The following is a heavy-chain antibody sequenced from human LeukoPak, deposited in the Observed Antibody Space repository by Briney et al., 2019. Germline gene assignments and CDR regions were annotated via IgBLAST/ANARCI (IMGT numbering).Heavy chain of an antibody. D-gene: IGHD3-16*01. CDR3: AKDGVGVWGRDYFDY. J-gene: IGHJ4*02. CDR1: GFTFSSYA. CDR2: ISGSGGST. Sequence: GGSLRLSCAASGFTFSSYAMSWVRQAPGKGLEWVSAISGSGGSTYYADSVKGRFTISRDNSKNTLYLQMNSLRAEDTAVYYRAKDGVGVWGRDYFDYWGQGTLVTVSS. V-gene: IGHV3-23*01.